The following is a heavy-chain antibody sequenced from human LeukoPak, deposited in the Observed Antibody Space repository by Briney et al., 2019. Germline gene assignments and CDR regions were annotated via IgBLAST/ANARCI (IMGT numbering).Heavy chain of an antibody. CDR1: GGTFSSYA. D-gene: IGHD1-26*01. V-gene: IGHV1-69*06. Sequence: SVKVSCKASGGTFSSYAISWVRQAPGQGLEWMGGIIPIFGTANYAQKFQGRVTITADKSTSTAYMELSSLRSEDTAVYYCARDRGELLMDFDYWGQGTLVTVSS. CDR2: IIPIFGTA. J-gene: IGHJ4*02. CDR3: ARDRGELLMDFDY.